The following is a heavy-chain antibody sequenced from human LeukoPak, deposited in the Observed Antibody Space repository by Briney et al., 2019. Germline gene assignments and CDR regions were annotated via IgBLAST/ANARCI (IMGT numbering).Heavy chain of an antibody. J-gene: IGHJ3*02. Sequence: SETLSLTCTVPGGSINSFYWNWIRQPPGKGLEWIGYIYYSGTTNYNPSLKSRVTMSIDPSKNQFSLNLKSVTAADTAVYYCARGGIVAAVDGFDIWGQGTRVIVSS. V-gene: IGHV4-59*01. CDR3: ARGGIVAAVDGFDI. D-gene: IGHD1-26*01. CDR2: IYYSGTT. CDR1: GGSINSFY.